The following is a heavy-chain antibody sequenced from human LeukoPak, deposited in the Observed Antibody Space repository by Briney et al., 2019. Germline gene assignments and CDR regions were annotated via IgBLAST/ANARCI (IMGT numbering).Heavy chain of an antibody. CDR2: ISSSSSYI. Sequence: GGSLRLSCAASGFTFSSYSMNWVRQAPGKGLEWVSSISSSSSYIYYADSVNGRFTISRDNAKNSLYLQMNSLRAEDTAVYYCASFSSIAAYWGQGTLVTVSS. CDR1: GFTFSSYS. J-gene: IGHJ4*02. CDR3: ASFSSIAAY. V-gene: IGHV3-21*01. D-gene: IGHD6-6*01.